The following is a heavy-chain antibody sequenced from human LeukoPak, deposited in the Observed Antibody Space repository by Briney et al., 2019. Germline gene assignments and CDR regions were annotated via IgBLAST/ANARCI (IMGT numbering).Heavy chain of an antibody. CDR3: ARLWGMATTPYYYYGMDV. CDR2: MYHSGST. CDR1: GYSLSSGYY. D-gene: IGHD5-24*01. J-gene: IGHJ6*02. V-gene: IGHV4-38-2*01. Sequence: SETLSLICSVSGYSLSSGYYWGWIRQPPGKGLEWIGSMYHSGSTYYNPSLKSRVIISVDTSKNQFSLKLSSVTAADTAVYYCARLWGMATTPYYYYGMDVWGQGTTVTVSS.